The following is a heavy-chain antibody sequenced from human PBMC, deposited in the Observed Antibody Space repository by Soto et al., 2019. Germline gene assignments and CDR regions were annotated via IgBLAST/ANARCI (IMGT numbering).Heavy chain of an antibody. V-gene: IGHV3-11*04. D-gene: IGHD1-26*01. CDR3: ARDGGTPVYSGSYLHDAFDI. CDR2: IGSNDDII. J-gene: IGHJ3*02. CDR1: GFTFSDYY. Sequence: PGGSLRLSCTASGFTFSDYYMSWIRQAPGKGLEWVSYIGSNDDIIYYADSVKGRFTISRDNAKNTLYLQMNSLRAEDTAVYYCARDGGTPVYSGSYLHDAFDIWGQGTMVTVSS.